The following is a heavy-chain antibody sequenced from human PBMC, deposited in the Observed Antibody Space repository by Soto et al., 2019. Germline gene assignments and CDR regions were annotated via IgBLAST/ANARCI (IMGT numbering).Heavy chain of an antibody. D-gene: IGHD2-8*01. CDR2: ISPNGDST. CDR1: GCTFNNYA. J-gene: IGHJ3*01. CDR3: AKVRLTDYLRYAPHL. V-gene: IGHV3-23*01. Sequence: EVQLLESGGGLVQPGGSLRLACAASGCTFNNYAMNWVRQAPGGGLGWVSIISPNGDSTYYADPVKGRFPISRDNSQNTVFLQMNSLRAEDTAIYFCAKVRLTDYLRYAPHLWGQGTLVTVSS.